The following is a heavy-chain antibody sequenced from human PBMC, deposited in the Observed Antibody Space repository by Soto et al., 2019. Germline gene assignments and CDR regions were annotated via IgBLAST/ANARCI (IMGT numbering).Heavy chain of an antibody. J-gene: IGHJ4*02. D-gene: IGHD3-10*01. CDR2: INPNSGGT. V-gene: IGHV1-2*04. CDR1: GYTFTGYY. CDR3: ARDIWRGGYFDY. Sequence: ASVKVSCKASGYTFTGYYMHWVRQAPGQGLEWMGWINPNSGGTNYAQKFQGWVTMTRDTSKNQFSLKLSSVTAADTAVYYCARDIWRGGYFDYWGQGTLVTVSS.